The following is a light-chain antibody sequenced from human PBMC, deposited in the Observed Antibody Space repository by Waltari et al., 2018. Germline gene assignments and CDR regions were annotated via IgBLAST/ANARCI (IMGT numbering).Light chain of an antibody. CDR1: QGISSY. CDR3: QQLNIYPFT. Sequence: DIQLTQSPSFLSASVGDRVTITCRASQGISSYLAWYQQKPGKDPKLLIYAASTLQSGVPSRFSGSGSGTEFTLTISSLQPEDFATYYCQQLNIYPFTFGPGTKVDIK. J-gene: IGKJ3*01. CDR2: AAS. V-gene: IGKV1-9*01.